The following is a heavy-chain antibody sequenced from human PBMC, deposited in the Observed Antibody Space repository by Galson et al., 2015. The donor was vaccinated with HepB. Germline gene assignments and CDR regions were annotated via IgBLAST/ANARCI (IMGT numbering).Heavy chain of an antibody. Sequence: QSGAEVKKPGESLKISCTGSGYTFTTYWIGWVRQMPGKGLEWMGIIDPGDSDTRYSPSFEGQVTISADKSISTAYLQWSSLKASDTAMYYCARHGSDKAMAPALYYFYGMDVWGQGTTVTVSS. D-gene: IGHD6-19*01. V-gene: IGHV5-51*01. J-gene: IGHJ6*02. CDR1: GYTFTTYW. CDR2: IDPGDSDT. CDR3: ARHGSDKAMAPALYYFYGMDV.